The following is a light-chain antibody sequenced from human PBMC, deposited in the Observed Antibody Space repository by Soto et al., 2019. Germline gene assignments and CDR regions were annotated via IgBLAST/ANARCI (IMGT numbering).Light chain of an antibody. CDR2: GAS. V-gene: IGKV3D-15*01. Sequence: EIVMTQSPATLSVSPGERATLSCRASQSVSSNLAWYQQKPGQAPRLLIYGASIRATGIPARFSGSGSGTESTPTISSLQSEDFAVYYCQQYNNWPYTFGQGTKLEIK. J-gene: IGKJ2*01. CDR3: QQYNNWPYT. CDR1: QSVSSN.